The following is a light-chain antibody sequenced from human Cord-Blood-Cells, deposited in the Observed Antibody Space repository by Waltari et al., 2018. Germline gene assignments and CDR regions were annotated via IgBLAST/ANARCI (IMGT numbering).Light chain of an antibody. CDR2: GAS. CDR1: LIVRSN. J-gene: IGKJ5*01. CDR3: QQYSNWPPGIR. Sequence: IVMTQSPATLSASPGERATLSCRDILIVRSNLAWYQQKPGQPPRPLIYGASTRATGIPARCSGSGFETEVTLTIRSLQSEDIAVYYCQQYSNWPPGIRFGQGTRLVIK. V-gene: IGKV3-15*01.